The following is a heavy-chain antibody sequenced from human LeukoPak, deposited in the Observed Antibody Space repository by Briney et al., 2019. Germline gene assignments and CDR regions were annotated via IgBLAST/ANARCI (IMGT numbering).Heavy chain of an antibody. Sequence: GGSLRLSCAASGFTFSSYAMHWVRQAPGKGLEWVAVISYDGSNKYYADSVKGRFTISRDNSKNTLYLQMNSLRAEDTAVYCCARDSYSYGPDYWGQGTLVTVSS. J-gene: IGHJ4*02. CDR3: ARDSYSYGPDY. CDR2: ISYDGSNK. V-gene: IGHV3-30*04. D-gene: IGHD5-18*01. CDR1: GFTFSSYA.